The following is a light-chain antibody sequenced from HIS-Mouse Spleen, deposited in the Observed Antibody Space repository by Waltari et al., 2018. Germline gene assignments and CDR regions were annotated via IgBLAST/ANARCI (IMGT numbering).Light chain of an antibody. CDR3: SSYTSSSSWV. Sequence: QSALTQPASVSGSPGQSIPIPCTGNRRAVGGYNYVPWYQPPPGKAPKPMIYEVSNRPSGVSNRFSGSKSGNTASLTISGLQAEDEADYYCSSYTSSSSWVFGGGTKLTVL. CDR2: EVS. J-gene: IGLJ3*02. CDR1: RRAVGGYNY. V-gene: IGLV2-14*01.